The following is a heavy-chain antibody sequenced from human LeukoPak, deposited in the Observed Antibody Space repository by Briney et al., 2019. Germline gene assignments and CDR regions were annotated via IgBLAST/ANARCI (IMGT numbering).Heavy chain of an antibody. Sequence: GESLKISCKGSGYSFTSYWIGWVRQMPGKGLEWMGIIYPGDSDTRYSPSFQGQVTISADKSISTAYLQWSSLKASDTAMYYCARQASDIVVVPAAVSFDYWGQGTLVTVSS. V-gene: IGHV5-51*01. J-gene: IGHJ4*02. CDR3: ARQASDIVVVPAAVSFDY. D-gene: IGHD2-2*01. CDR1: GYSFTSYW. CDR2: IYPGDSDT.